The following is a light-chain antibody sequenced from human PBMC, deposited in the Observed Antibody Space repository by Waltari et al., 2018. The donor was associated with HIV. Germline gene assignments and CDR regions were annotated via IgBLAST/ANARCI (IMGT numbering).Light chain of an antibody. CDR3: QQSYSTPRT. V-gene: IGKV1-39*01. J-gene: IGKJ1*01. CDR1: QSITNY. Sequence: DIQMTQFPSSLPASVGDRVNITCRASQSITNYLNWYQQKPGQATKVLIYTASSLQIGVPSRFSGSGSGTDFTLTISSLQPDDFATYYCQQSYSTPRTFGQVTKVEIK. CDR2: TAS.